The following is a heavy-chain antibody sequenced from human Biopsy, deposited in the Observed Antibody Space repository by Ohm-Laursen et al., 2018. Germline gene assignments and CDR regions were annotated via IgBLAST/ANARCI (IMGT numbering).Heavy chain of an antibody. Sequence: TLSLTCTVSGDSVSSGSFYWTWIRQPPGQGLEYIGYIYDRGSTANYNPSLESRVTMSVDMPKNQFPLKLSSVTAADTAIYYCARGMRSSGWPYFDSWGQGTLVTVSS. D-gene: IGHD6-19*01. J-gene: IGHJ4*02. CDR3: ARGMRSSGWPYFDS. V-gene: IGHV4-61*01. CDR2: IYDRGSTA. CDR1: GDSVSSGSFY.